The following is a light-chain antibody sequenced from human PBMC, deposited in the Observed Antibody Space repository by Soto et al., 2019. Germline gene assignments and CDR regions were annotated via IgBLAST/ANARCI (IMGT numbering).Light chain of an antibody. CDR1: QSITSAY. CDR3: QRYGTPPWT. J-gene: IGKJ1*01. CDR2: GAF. Sequence: EIVLTQSPGTLSLSPGERATLSCRASQSITSAYLAWYQQKPGRAPRLVIYGAFNRATGIPDRFSATGSGTDFTLTISGLEPEDSAVYFCQRYGTPPWTFGQGTKVDIK. V-gene: IGKV3-20*01.